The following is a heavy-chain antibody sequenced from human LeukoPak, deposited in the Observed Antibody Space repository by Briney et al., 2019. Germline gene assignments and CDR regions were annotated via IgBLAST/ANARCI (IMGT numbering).Heavy chain of an antibody. CDR1: GGTFSSYA. Sequence: SVKVSCKASGGTFSSYAISWVRQAPGQGLEWMGRIIPILGIANYAQKFQGRVTITADKSTSTAYMELSSLRSEDTAVYYCARESGGYSYGSDYWGQETLVTVSS. CDR3: ARESGGYSYGSDY. J-gene: IGHJ4*02. D-gene: IGHD5-18*01. CDR2: IIPILGIA. V-gene: IGHV1-69*04.